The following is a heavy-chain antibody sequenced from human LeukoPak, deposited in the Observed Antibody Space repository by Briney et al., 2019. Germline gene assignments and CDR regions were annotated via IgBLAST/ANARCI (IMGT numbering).Heavy chain of an antibody. J-gene: IGHJ5*02. Sequence: SETLSLTCAVHGXSFSGYYWSWIRQPPGKGLEWVGEINHSGSTNYNPSLKSRVTISVDTSQNQFSLKLSSVTAADTAVYYCAGYREVLPFDPWGQGTLVTVSS. CDR1: GXSFSGYY. V-gene: IGHV4-34*01. D-gene: IGHD2-8*02. CDR2: INHSGST. CDR3: AGYREVLPFDP.